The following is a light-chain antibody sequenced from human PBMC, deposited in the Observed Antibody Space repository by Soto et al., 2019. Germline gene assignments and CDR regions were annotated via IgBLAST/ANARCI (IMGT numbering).Light chain of an antibody. J-gene: IGLJ1*01. Sequence: QAVVTQPASVSGSPGQSITISCTGASSDVGGYNYVSWYQQHPGKAPKLMIYEVSNRPSGVPDRFSGSKSGTSASLAISERRTEDEADYYCAAWDDGLHSYVFGTGTKLTVL. CDR2: EVS. CDR3: AAWDDGLHSYV. V-gene: IGLV2-14*01. CDR1: SSDVGGYNY.